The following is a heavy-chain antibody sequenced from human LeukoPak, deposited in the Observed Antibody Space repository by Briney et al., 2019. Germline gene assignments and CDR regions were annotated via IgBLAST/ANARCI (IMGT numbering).Heavy chain of an antibody. CDR2: IRYDGSNK. CDR3: AKEVARGDYIDY. Sequence: GGSLRLSCAASGFMFSDYGMFWVRQAPGKGLEWVSFIRYDGSNKYYADSVKGRFTISRDNSKNTLYLQMNSLRAEDTAVYYCAKEVARGDYIDYXXQGTLVTVSS. V-gene: IGHV3-30*02. J-gene: IGHJ4*02. D-gene: IGHD2-15*01. CDR1: GFMFSDYG.